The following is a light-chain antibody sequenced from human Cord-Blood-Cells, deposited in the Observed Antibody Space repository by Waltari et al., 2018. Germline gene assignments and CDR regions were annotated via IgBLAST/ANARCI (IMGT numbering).Light chain of an antibody. CDR3: QQSYSTLFT. CDR1: QSISSY. J-gene: IGKJ3*01. V-gene: IGKV1-39*01. CDR2: AAS. Sequence: DIQMTQSPSSLSASVGDRVTITCRASQSISSYLNWYQQKPGKAPKLLIYAASSLQSGVPSRFSGSGSGTDFTITINSLQPEDFATYYCQQSYSTLFTFGPGTKVDIK.